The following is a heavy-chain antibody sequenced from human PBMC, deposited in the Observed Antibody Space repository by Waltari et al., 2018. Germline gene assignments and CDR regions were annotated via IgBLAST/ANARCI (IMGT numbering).Heavy chain of an antibody. CDR1: GGSISSYY. J-gene: IGHJ3*02. V-gene: IGHV4-59*01. Sequence: QVQLQESGPGLVKPSETLSLTCTVSGGSISSYYWSWIRQPPGKGRECIGYIYYSGSTNYSPSLKSPVTISVDTSKNQFSLKLSSVTAADTAVYYCARAHRNPYAFDIWGQGTMVTVSS. CDR2: IYYSGST. CDR3: ARAHRNPYAFDI.